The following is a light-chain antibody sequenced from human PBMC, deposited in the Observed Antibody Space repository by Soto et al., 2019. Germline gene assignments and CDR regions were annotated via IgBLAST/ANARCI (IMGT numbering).Light chain of an antibody. J-gene: IGKJ5*01. CDR3: QQAYSFPIT. V-gene: IGKV1-39*01. Sequence: DIEMTQSPASLSASAGDTVDITCRASQSIGKHLNWYQQKPGTSPELLIRTASSLQSGVTSRFSGSRSGTDFTITIISLQHEESATYYCQQAYSFPITFGQGTRLEIK. CDR1: QSIGKH. CDR2: TAS.